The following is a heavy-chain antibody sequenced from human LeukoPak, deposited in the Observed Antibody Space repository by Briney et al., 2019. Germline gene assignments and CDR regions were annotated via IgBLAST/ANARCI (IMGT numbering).Heavy chain of an antibody. CDR2: IYYSGST. CDR3: ARGRPSPFGELAYYFDY. Sequence: SETLSLTCTVSGVSISSYYWSWIRQPPGKGLEWIGYIYYSGSTNYNPSLKSRVTISVDTSKNQFSLKLSSVTAADTAVYYCARGRPSPFGELAYYFDYWGQGTLVTVSS. J-gene: IGHJ4*02. V-gene: IGHV4-59*01. CDR1: GVSISSYY. D-gene: IGHD3-10*01.